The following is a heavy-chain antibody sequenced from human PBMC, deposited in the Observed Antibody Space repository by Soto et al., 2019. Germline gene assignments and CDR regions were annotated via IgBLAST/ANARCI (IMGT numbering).Heavy chain of an antibody. CDR2: IKDDGGDE. Sequence: EVQLVESGRGLVQPGGSLRLSCVDSGFTFSPFWMSWVRQAPGKGLEWVAIIKDDGGDELYLEAVRGRFRISRDNAKKSLFLAMDSLRVEDTAVYYCAGGSGWISDSWGQGTLVTVSS. CDR3: AGGSGWISDS. CDR1: GFTFSPFW. D-gene: IGHD6-19*01. V-gene: IGHV3-7*05. J-gene: IGHJ4*02.